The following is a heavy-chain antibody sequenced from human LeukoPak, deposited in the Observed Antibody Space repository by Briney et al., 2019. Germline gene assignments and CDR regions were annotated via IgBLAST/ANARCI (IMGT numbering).Heavy chain of an antibody. CDR2: ISGSGGST. CDR1: GSTFSSYA. V-gene: IGHV3-23*01. CDR3: AKAPPSSWYLIDY. Sequence: GGSLRLSCAASGSTFSSYAMTWVRQAPGKGLEWVSTISGSGGSTYYADSVKGRFTISRDSSKDTLCLQMNNLRAEDTAVYYCAKAPPSSWYLIDYWGQGTLVTVSS. D-gene: IGHD6-13*01. J-gene: IGHJ4*02.